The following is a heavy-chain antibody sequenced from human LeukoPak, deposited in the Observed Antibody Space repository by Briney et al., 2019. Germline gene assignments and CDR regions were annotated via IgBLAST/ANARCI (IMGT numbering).Heavy chain of an antibody. D-gene: IGHD6-13*01. J-gene: IGHJ4*02. CDR3: ARGVYIAAAQYAY. Sequence: PSETLSLTCTVSGGSISSHYWSRIRQPPGKGLEWIGYIYYSGTTNYNPSLKSRVTISVDTSKNQFSLKLSSVTAADTAVYYCARGVYIAAAQYAYWGQGTLVTVSS. CDR2: IYYSGTT. CDR1: GGSISSHY. V-gene: IGHV4-59*11.